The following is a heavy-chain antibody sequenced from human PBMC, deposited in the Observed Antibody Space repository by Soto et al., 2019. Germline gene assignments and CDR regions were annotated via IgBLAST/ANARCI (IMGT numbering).Heavy chain of an antibody. CDR3: AKDRDLLRYSYGSYYFDY. V-gene: IGHV3-30*18. CDR2: ISYDGSNK. Sequence: GGSLRLSCAASGFTFSSYGMHWVRQAPGKGLEWVAVISYDGSNKYYADSVKGRFTISRDNSKNTLYLQMNSLRAEDTAVYYCAKDRDLLRYSYGSYYFDYWGQGTLVTVSS. D-gene: IGHD5-18*01. CDR1: GFTFSSYG. J-gene: IGHJ4*02.